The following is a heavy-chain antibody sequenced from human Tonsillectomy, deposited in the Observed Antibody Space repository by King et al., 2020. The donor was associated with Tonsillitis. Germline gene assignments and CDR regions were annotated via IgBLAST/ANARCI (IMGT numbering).Heavy chain of an antibody. D-gene: IGHD2-15*01. CDR3: AKSIVLVVAATPCSYGMDV. J-gene: IGHJ6*02. CDR2: ISYDGSNK. CDR1: GFTFSNYG. Sequence: QLVQSGGGVVQPGRSLRLSCAASGFTFSNYGMHWVRQAPGKGLEWVAIISYDGSNKYYTDSLKGRFTISRDNSKNTLYLQMNSLRAEDTAVYHCAKSIVLVVAATPCSYGMDVWGQGTTVTVSS. V-gene: IGHV3-30*18.